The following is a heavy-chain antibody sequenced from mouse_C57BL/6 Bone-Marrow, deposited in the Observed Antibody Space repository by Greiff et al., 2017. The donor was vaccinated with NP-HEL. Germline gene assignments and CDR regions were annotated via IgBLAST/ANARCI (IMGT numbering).Heavy chain of an antibody. J-gene: IGHJ2*01. CDR3: ARRRITTVVAPYYFED. Sequence: QVQLQQSGAELARPGASVKMSCKASGYTFTSYTMHWVKQRPGQGLEWIGYINPGSGCTKYNQKFKDKATLTADKSSSTAYMQLSSLTSEDSAVYYCARRRITTVVAPYYFEDRGNGTTLT. CDR2: INPGSGCT. V-gene: IGHV1-4*01. CDR1: GYTFTSYT. D-gene: IGHD1-1*01.